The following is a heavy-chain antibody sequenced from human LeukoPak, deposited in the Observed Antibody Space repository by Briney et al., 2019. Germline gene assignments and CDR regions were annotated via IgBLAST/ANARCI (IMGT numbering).Heavy chain of an antibody. CDR1: GFTFSTYA. CDR3: ARTPEFCSGGSCYSEGYFDY. Sequence: GGSLRLSCAASGFTFSTYAMHWVRQAPGKGLEYVSAISSNGGSTYYANSVKGRFTISRDNSKKTLYLQMGSLRTEDMAVYYCARTPEFCSGGSCYSEGYFDYWGQGTLVTVSS. CDR2: ISSNGGST. J-gene: IGHJ4*02. V-gene: IGHV3-64*01. D-gene: IGHD2-15*01.